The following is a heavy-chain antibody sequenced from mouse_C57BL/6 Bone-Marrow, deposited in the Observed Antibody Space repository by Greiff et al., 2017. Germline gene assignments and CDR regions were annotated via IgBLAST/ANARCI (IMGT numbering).Heavy chain of an antibody. D-gene: IGHD2-5*01. J-gene: IGHJ1*03. V-gene: IGHV5-4*01. CDR2: ISDGGSYT. CDR3: ARGYSNYVNWYFDV. CDR1: GFTFSSYA. Sequence: EVQRVESGGGLVKPGGSLKLSCAASGFTFSSYAMSWVRQTPEKRLEWVATISDGGSYTYYPDNVKGRFTISRDNAKNNLYLQMSHLKSEDTAMYYCARGYSNYVNWYFDVWGTGTTVTVSS.